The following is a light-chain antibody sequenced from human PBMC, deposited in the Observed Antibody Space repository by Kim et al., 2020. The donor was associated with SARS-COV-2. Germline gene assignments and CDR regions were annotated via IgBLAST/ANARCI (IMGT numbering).Light chain of an antibody. CDR1: QGISSY. V-gene: IGKV1-8*01. J-gene: IGKJ1*01. Sequence: ASTGDRVIITCRASQGISSYLAWYQQKPGKAPKLLIYAASTLQSGVPSRFSGSGSGTDFTLTISCLQSEDFATYYCQQYYSYPRTFGQGTKVEIK. CDR2: AAS. CDR3: QQYYSYPRT.